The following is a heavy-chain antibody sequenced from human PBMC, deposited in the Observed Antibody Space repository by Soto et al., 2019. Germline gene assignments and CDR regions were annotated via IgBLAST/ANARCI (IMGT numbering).Heavy chain of an antibody. CDR2: INPKGETT. CDR1: GFTLNNHH. V-gene: IGHV1-46*02. D-gene: IGHD6-6*01. Sequence: QPQLVQSGTEVKDPGASVKISCKASGFTLNNHHMHWVRQAPGQGLEWMALINPKGETTSDAQKFQGRVNMTRDTSTDTLYLEMNTLKSEDTAVYYCVRGNVQWQTSARDPWGQGTLVIVS. J-gene: IGHJ5*02. CDR3: VRGNVQWQTSARDP.